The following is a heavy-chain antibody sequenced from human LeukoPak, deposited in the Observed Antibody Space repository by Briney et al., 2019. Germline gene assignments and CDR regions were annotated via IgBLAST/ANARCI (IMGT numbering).Heavy chain of an antibody. Sequence: KSSETLSLTCTVSGGSISIGSYYWGWIRQSPAKGLEWIGSIYYSGSTYYNPSLKSRVTISVDTSKNQFSLKLSSVTAADTAVYYCARHPTLRPKPYYYYLDVWGKGTTVTVSS. V-gene: IGHV4-39*01. CDR1: GGSISIGSYY. CDR2: IYYSGST. CDR3: ARHPTLRPKPYYYYLDV. D-gene: IGHD2/OR15-2a*01. J-gene: IGHJ6*03.